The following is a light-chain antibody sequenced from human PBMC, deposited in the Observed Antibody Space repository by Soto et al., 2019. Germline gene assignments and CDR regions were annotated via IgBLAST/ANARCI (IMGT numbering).Light chain of an antibody. CDR2: AAS. Sequence: DIRMTQSPSSVSASVGDRVTITCRASQDIRSWLTWYQQKPGKAPKLQIYAASTLQSGVPSRFSGSGSGTDFTLTINSLQPEDFATYYCQQANAFPHTFGQGTKLEIK. J-gene: IGKJ2*01. V-gene: IGKV1-12*01. CDR1: QDIRSW. CDR3: QQANAFPHT.